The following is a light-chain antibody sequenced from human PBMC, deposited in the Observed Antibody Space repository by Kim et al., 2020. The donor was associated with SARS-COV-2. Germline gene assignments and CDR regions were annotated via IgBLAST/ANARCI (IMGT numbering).Light chain of an antibody. CDR2: RGI. V-gene: IGLV3-9*01. CDR3: QVWDSSGYI. Sequence: SVALGQTARITCGGNNIGNKNVHWYQQKPGQAPILVIYRGINRPSGIPERFSGSNSGNTATLTVSRAQAGDEGDYYCQVWDSSGYIFRPGTKVTVL. J-gene: IGLJ1*01. CDR1: NIGNKN.